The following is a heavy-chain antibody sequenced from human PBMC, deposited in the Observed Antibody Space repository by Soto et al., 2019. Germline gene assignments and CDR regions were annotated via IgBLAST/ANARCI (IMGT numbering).Heavy chain of an antibody. CDR2: ISGSGGST. J-gene: IGHJ4*02. Sequence: GGSLRLSCAASGFTFSSYAMSWVRQAPGKGLEWVSAISGSGGSTYYADSVKGRFTISRDNSKNTLYLQMNSLRAEDTAVYYCAKGGGSGSYYRVKMVWGQGTLVTVSS. V-gene: IGHV3-23*01. D-gene: IGHD3-10*01. CDR1: GFTFSSYA. CDR3: AKGGGSGSYYRVKMV.